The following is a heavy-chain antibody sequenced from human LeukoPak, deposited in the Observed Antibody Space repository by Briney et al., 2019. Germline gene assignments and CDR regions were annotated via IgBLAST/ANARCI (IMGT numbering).Heavy chain of an antibody. D-gene: IGHD2-8*02. CDR2: ITTTGNTA. CDR1: GFTFSDYF. J-gene: IGHJ5*01. Sequence: GGSLRLSCAASGFTFSDYFMTWIRQAPGKGLEWISYITTTGNTAFYADSVKGRFTVSRDNAKNSLYLQINSLRAEDTAVYYCARVAVSGPTGWFDSWGQGTLVIVSS. CDR3: ARVAVSGPTGWFDS. V-gene: IGHV3-11*04.